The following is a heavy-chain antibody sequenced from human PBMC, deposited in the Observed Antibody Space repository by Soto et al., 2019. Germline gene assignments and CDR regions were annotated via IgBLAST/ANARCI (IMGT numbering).Heavy chain of an antibody. CDR2: IIPIFGTA. Sequence: SVKVSCKASGGTFSSYAISWVRQAPGQGLEWMGGIIPIFGTANYAQKFQGRVTITADESTSTAYMELSSLRSEDTAVYYCARGGPNYYYDFWSGYYPNWLDPWGQGTLVTVYS. V-gene: IGHV1-69*13. CDR1: GGTFSSYA. CDR3: ARGGPNYYYDFWSGYYPNWLDP. D-gene: IGHD3-3*01. J-gene: IGHJ5*02.